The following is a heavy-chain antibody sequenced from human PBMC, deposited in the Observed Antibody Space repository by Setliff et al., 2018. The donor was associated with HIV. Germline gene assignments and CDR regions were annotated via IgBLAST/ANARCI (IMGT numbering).Heavy chain of an antibody. CDR1: GYSFSKYG. CDR2: FDPDDGET. V-gene: IGHV1-24*01. J-gene: IGHJ4*02. CDR3: ARDREYYYDNSGSPSFDY. D-gene: IGHD3-22*01. Sequence: ASVKVSCKASGYSFSKYGISWVRQAPGQGLEWMGGFDPDDGETVDEQQFQGRVTMTEETSTETAYMERTRLRCEDTAMYYCARDREYYYDNSGSPSFDYWGQGTLVTVSS.